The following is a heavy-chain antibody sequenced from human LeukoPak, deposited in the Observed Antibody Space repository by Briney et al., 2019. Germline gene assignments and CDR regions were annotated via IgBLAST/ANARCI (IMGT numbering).Heavy chain of an antibody. CDR3: LCIEATSTGLIDH. V-gene: IGHV3-74*01. CDR2: VTSDGVT. CDR1: GFTFSNDW. Sequence: PGGSLRLSCAASGFTFSNDWLHWVRQAPGKGLVRVSRVTSDGVTSYADSVKGRFAISRDNAKNTLYLQMDSLRVEDTAVYYCLCIEATSTGLIDHWGQGTLVTVSS. D-gene: IGHD6-13*01. J-gene: IGHJ4*02.